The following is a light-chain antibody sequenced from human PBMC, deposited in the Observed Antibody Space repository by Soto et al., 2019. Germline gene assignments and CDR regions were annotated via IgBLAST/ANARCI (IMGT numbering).Light chain of an antibody. Sequence: DIQMTQSPSTLSASVGDRVTITCRASQSVSLWLAWYQQKPGRAPKLLIYSSSNLETGVPSRFSGGGSGTEFTLTISSLQPDDLATYYWQEYNSDSSTFGQGTKVEIK. CDR3: QEYNSDSST. CDR2: SSS. V-gene: IGKV1-5*03. CDR1: QSVSLW. J-gene: IGKJ1*01.